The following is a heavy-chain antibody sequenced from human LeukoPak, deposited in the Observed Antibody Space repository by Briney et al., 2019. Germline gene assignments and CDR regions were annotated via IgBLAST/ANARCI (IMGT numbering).Heavy chain of an antibody. CDR3: ARDFTGATVTTSDY. CDR1: GFTFSSYW. D-gene: IGHD4-17*01. J-gene: IGHJ4*02. CDR2: ISSSSSYI. V-gene: IGHV3-21*01. Sequence: GGSLRLSCAASGFTFSSYWMSWVRQAPGKGLEWVSSISSSSSYIYYADSVKGRFTISRDNAKNSLYLQMNSLRAEDTAVYYCARDFTGATVTTSDYWGQGTLVTVSS.